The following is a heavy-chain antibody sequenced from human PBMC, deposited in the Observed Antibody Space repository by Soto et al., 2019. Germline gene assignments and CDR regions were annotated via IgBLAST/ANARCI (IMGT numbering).Heavy chain of an antibody. CDR1: GGSISSYY. D-gene: IGHD6-13*01. V-gene: IGHV4-59*01. J-gene: IGHJ6*02. CDR2: IYYSGST. CDR3: ARVRTGYNSSWPAYYYYGMDV. Sequence: PSETLSLTCTVSGGSISSYYWSWIRQPPGKGLEWIGYIYYSGSTNYNLSLKSRVTISVDTSKNQFSLKLSSVTAADTAVYYCARVRTGYNSSWPAYYYYGMDVWGQGTTVTSP.